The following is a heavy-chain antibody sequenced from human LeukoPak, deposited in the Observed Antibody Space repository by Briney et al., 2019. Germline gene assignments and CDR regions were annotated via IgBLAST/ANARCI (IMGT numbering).Heavy chain of an antibody. D-gene: IGHD4-17*01. Sequence: ASVKVSCKASGYTFTSYGISWVRQAPGQGLEWMGWISAYNGYTNYAQNFQGRVTMTTDASTSTAYMELNNLRSEDTAVYYCARAYYGDYLNLDYWGQGTLVTVSS. CDR3: ARAYYGDYLNLDY. CDR2: ISAYNGYT. CDR1: GYTFTSYG. J-gene: IGHJ4*02. V-gene: IGHV1-18*01.